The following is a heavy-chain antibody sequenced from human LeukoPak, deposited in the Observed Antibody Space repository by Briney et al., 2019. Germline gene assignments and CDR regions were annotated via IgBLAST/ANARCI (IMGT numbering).Heavy chain of an antibody. CDR2: IKYDESEI. CDR1: GFTFSSFW. Sequence: PGGSLRLSCAASGFTFSSFWMGWVRQAPGKGLEGVASIKYDESEIHYVDSVKGRFTISRDNAKNSLYLQMNRLRAEDTAVYFCVRVTTSGYFDYWGQGSLVTVSS. J-gene: IGHJ4*02. V-gene: IGHV3-7*04. D-gene: IGHD1-1*01. CDR3: VRVTTSGYFDY.